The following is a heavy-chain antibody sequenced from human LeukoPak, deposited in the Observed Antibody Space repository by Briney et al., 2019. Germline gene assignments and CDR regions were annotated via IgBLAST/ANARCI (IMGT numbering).Heavy chain of an antibody. CDR3: ARGGTYYYSYYYYMDV. CDR1: GGTFSSYA. J-gene: IGHJ6*03. D-gene: IGHD3-10*01. CDR2: IIPIFGTA. V-gene: IGHV1-69*13. Sequence: GASVKVSCKASGGTFSSYAISWVRQAPGQGLERMGGIIPIFGTANYAQKFQGRVTITADESTSTAYMELSSLRSEDTAVYYCARGGTYYYSYYYYMDVWGKGTTVTISS.